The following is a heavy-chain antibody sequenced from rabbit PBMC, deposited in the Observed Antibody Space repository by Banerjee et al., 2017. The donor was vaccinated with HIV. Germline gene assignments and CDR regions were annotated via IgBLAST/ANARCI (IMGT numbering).Heavy chain of an antibody. Sequence: QQLVESGGGLVKPGASLTLTCKASGFSFSSGYDMCWVRQAPGKGLEWIACIYTGSSGSTYYASWAKGRFTISKTSSTTVTLQMTSLTAADTATYFCASGIDISYVGVHLWGQGTLVTVS. CDR2: IYTGSSGST. CDR1: GFSFSSGYD. CDR3: ASGIDISYVGVHL. J-gene: IGHJ3*01. D-gene: IGHD6-1*01. V-gene: IGHV1S40*01.